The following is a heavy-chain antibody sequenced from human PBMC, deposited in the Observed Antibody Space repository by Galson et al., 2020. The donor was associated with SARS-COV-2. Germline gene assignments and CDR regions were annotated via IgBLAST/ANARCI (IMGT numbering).Heavy chain of an antibody. CDR2: IYHSGST. CDR1: GDSISSRGYY. V-gene: IGHV4-31*11. D-gene: IGHD4-4*01. J-gene: IGHJ6*03. Sequence: SETLSLTCAVSGDSISSRGYYWTWIRQHPGKGLEWIGYIYHSGSTYYNPSLKSRVTISMDTSQNQFSLKLTSVTAADTAVYYCARDGKFTVTNSFPQYTDVWGNGTTVSVSS. CDR3: ARDGKFTVTNSFPQYTDV.